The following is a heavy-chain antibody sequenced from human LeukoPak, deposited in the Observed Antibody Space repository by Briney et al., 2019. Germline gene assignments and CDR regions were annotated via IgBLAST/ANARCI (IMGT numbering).Heavy chain of an antibody. Sequence: SETLSLTCTVSGGSIGSSSYYWAWIRQPPGKGLEWIGSIYYSGTTFYNPSLKSRVTISVDTSKNQFSLKLSSVTAADTAVYYCARSDFYYYYMDVWGKGTTVTVSS. V-gene: IGHV4-39*01. D-gene: IGHD3-3*01. CDR2: IYYSGTT. CDR1: GGSIGSSSYY. CDR3: ARSDFYYYYMDV. J-gene: IGHJ6*03.